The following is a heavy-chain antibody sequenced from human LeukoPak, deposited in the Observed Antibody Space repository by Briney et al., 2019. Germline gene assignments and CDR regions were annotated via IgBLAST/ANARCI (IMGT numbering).Heavy chain of an antibody. D-gene: IGHD3-22*01. CDR2: IYPGDSDT. V-gene: IGHV5-51*01. CDR3: ARFPPRSGYPDSKNAFDI. J-gene: IGHJ3*02. CDR1: GYSFTSYW. Sequence: GESLKISCKGSGYSFTSYWIGWVRQMPGKGLEWMGIIYPGDSDTRYSPSFQGQVTISADKSISTAYLQWSSLKASDTAMYYCARFPPRSGYPDSKNAFDIWGQGTMVTVSS.